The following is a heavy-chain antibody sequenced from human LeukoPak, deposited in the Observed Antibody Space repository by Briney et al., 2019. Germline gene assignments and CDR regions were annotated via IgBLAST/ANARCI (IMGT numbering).Heavy chain of an antibody. J-gene: IGHJ4*02. Sequence: GGSLRLSCAASGFTFSNYGIHWVRQVPGKGLEWVAVIWYDGSNKYYADSVKGRFTISRDNSKNTLYLQMNSLRAEDTAVYYCAKGDGYNYVYFDYWGQGTLVTVSS. CDR3: AKGDGYNYVYFDY. D-gene: IGHD5-24*01. CDR1: GFTFSNYG. CDR2: IWYDGSNK. V-gene: IGHV3-33*06.